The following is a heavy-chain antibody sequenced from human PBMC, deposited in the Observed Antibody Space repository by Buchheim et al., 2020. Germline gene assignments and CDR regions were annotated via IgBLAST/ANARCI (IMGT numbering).Heavy chain of an antibody. V-gene: IGHV3-30-3*01. CDR1: GFTFSSYA. CDR2: ISYDGSNK. CDR3: ASRGYDPFYFDY. Sequence: QVQLVESGGGVVQPGRSLRLSCAASGFTFSSYAMHWVRQAPGKGLEWVAVISYDGSNKYYADSVKGRFTISRDNSKNTLDLQMNSLRAEDTAVYYCASRGYDPFYFDYWGQGTL. D-gene: IGHD5-12*01. J-gene: IGHJ4*02.